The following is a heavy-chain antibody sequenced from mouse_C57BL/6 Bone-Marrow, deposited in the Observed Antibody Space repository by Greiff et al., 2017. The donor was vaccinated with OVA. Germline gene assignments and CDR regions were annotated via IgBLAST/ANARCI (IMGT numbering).Heavy chain of an antibody. D-gene: IGHD1-1*01. CDR2: ISSGGSYT. V-gene: IGHV5-6*01. Sequence: EVQRVESGGDLVKPGGSLKLSCAASGFTFSSYGMSWVRQTPDKRLEWVATISSGGSYTYYPDSVKGRFTISRDNAKNTLYLQMSSLKSEDTAMYYCARYYYGSSWYFDVWGTGTTVTVSS. J-gene: IGHJ1*03. CDR3: ARYYYGSSWYFDV. CDR1: GFTFSSYG.